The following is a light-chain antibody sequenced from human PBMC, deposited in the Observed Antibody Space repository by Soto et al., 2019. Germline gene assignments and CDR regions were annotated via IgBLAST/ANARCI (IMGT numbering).Light chain of an antibody. Sequence: DVPMTQSPSSLSASVGDTVTITCRASQDISIYLAWFQQKPGKAPKSLIYGASTLHSGVPSKFSGSRSGTDFTLNISSLQPEDSATYYCQQYNHHPLTFGGGTKVEIK. CDR1: QDISIY. CDR3: QQYNHHPLT. V-gene: IGKV1-16*02. J-gene: IGKJ4*01. CDR2: GAS.